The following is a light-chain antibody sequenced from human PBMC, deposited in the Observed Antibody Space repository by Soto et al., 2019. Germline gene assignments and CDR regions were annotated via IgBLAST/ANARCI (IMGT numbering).Light chain of an antibody. CDR1: SSDVGGYNY. CDR2: EVS. V-gene: IGLV2-14*01. CDR3: SSYRNSSTWV. Sequence: QSALTQPVSVSGSPGQSITISCTGTSSDVGGYNYVAWFQQHPGKAPKLLIYEVSNRPSGVSNRFSGSKSGNTASLTISGLQAEDEADYYCSSYRNSSTWVFGGGTKLTVL. J-gene: IGLJ3*02.